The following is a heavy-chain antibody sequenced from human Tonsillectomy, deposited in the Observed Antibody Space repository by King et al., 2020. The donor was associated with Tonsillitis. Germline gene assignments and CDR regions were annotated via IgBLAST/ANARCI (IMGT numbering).Heavy chain of an antibody. CDR1: GCGCSTYG. CDR2: ISYDGKRE. D-gene: IGHD6-19*01. J-gene: IGHJ4*02. CDR3: ARERLYSSGWGIDY. Sequence: GGGGGGGGGALRLAGAASGCGCSTYGMHGVRQAPGKGREWVTAISYDGKRENYADAVKGGFTICSDNSTNTLFLQMNSLSAEDPAVYYCARERLYSSGWGIDYGGQGALLTVSS. V-gene: IGHV3-30*12.